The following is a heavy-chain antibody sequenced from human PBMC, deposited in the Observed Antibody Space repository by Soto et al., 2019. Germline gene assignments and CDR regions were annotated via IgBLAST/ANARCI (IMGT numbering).Heavy chain of an antibody. CDR3: ARRGYSGYDFRVYAFDI. D-gene: IGHD5-12*01. CDR1: GYSFTSYW. Sequence: XESLKISCKGSGYSFTSYWIGWVRQMPGKGLEWMGIIYPGDPDTRYSPSFQGQVTISADKSISTAYLQWSSLKASDTAMYYCARRGYSGYDFRVYAFDIWGQGTMVTVSS. V-gene: IGHV5-51*01. CDR2: IYPGDPDT. J-gene: IGHJ3*02.